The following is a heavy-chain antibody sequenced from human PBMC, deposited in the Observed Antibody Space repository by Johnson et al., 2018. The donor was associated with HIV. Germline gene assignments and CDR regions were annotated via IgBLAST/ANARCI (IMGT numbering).Heavy chain of an antibody. J-gene: IGHJ3*01. CDR1: GFSFSTYA. CDR2: ISGGDT. V-gene: IGHV3-23*01. CDR3: AIPYFFDSGNYR. D-gene: IGHD4-23*01. Sequence: VQLVESLRLSCAASGFSFSTYAMTWVRQAPGKGLQWVSTISGGDTYYADSVKGRCTISRDNSKNTLYLQMNSLRAEDTAVYYCAIPYFFDSGNYRWGQGTVVTVSS.